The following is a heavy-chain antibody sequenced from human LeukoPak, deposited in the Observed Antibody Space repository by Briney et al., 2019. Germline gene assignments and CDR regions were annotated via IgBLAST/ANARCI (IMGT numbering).Heavy chain of an antibody. CDR2: IWHDGSYE. D-gene: IGHD2-15*01. CDR1: GFTFTNYG. J-gene: IGHJ4*02. V-gene: IGHV3-33*01. Sequence: GGSLRLSCAASGFTFTNYGFHWVRQAPGRGLEWVASIWHDGSYEFHADSVKGRFTISRDNSKNTLFLQMNSLRAEDTAFYYCAREIVGEGNFDYWGQGTLVTVSS. CDR3: AREIVGEGNFDY.